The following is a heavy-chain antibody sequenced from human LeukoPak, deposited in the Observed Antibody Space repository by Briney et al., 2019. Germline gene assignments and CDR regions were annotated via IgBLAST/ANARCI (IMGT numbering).Heavy chain of an antibody. Sequence: GGSLRLSCAASGFTFSGSAMYWVRQASGKGLEWVGHIRRESNSYATVYSASVKGRFTISRDDSKNTAYLQMNSLKTEDTAVYYCAREEWELRSEYYYMDVWGKGTTVTVSS. CDR2: IRRESNSYAT. J-gene: IGHJ6*03. CDR3: AREEWELRSEYYYMDV. CDR1: GFTFSGSA. V-gene: IGHV3-73*01. D-gene: IGHD1-26*01.